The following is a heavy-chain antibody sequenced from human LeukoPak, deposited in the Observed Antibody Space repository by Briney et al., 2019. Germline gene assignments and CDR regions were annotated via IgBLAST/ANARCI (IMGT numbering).Heavy chain of an antibody. V-gene: IGHV3-30*04. D-gene: IGHD4-17*01. Sequence: GGSLRLPCAASGFTFSSYAMHWVRQAPGKGLEWVAVISYDGSNKYYADSVKGRFTISRDNSKNTLYLQINSLRAEDTAVYYCAKHLQTVTTYRRGFDYWGQGTLVTVSS. CDR3: AKHLQTVTTYRRGFDY. CDR1: GFTFSSYA. CDR2: ISYDGSNK. J-gene: IGHJ4*02.